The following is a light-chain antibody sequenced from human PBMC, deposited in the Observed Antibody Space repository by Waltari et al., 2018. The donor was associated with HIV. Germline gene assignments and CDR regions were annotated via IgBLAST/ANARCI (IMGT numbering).Light chain of an antibody. CDR1: SSNIGANNY. CDR3: CSYAGSESSEV. J-gene: IGLJ2*01. V-gene: IGLV2-23*02. Sequence: QSALTQPASVSGSPGQSLTISCTGTSSNIGANNYASRYPQHPGKAPQRIIYDVTKRPSGVSNRVSGSKSGNTASLTIAGLQAEDEADYHCCSYAGSESSEVFGGGTKLTVL. CDR2: DVT.